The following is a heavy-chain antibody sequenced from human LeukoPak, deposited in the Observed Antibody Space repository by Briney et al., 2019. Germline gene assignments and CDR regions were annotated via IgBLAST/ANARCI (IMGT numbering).Heavy chain of an antibody. J-gene: IGHJ6*03. CDR1: GGTFSSYA. CDR2: MNPNSGNT. D-gene: IGHD1-26*01. V-gene: IGHV1-8*02. CDR3: ARAVLRVGATKDYYYYMDV. Sequence: ASVKVSCKASGGTFSSYAISWVRRATGQGLEWMGWMNPNSGNTGYAQKFQGRVTMTRNTSISTAYMELSSLRSEDTAVYYCARAVLRVGATKDYYYYMDVWGKGTTVTISS.